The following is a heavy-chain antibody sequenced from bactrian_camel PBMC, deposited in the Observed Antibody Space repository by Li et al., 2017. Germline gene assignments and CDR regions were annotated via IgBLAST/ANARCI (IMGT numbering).Heavy chain of an antibody. Sequence: VQLVESGGGSVQAGGSLRLPCVVSGHSRGSNCVGWYRLPPGRAPAEREGLATIDSRGITAYADSVKGRFTIVQDNAKNTLFLQMNSLKPENTAMYYCAADLPCSSLWPIKTATDDADFTYWGQGTQVTVS. CDR3: AADLPCSSLWPIKTATDDADFTY. CDR2: IDSRGIT. V-gene: IGHV3S55*01. CDR1: GHSRGSNC. D-gene: IGHD3*01. J-gene: IGHJ6*01.